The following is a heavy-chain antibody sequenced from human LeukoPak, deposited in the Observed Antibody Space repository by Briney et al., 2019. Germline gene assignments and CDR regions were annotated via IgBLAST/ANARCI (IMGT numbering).Heavy chain of an antibody. J-gene: IGHJ4*02. V-gene: IGHV4-59*12. Sequence: SETLSLTCTVSGGSISSYYWSWIRQPPGKGLEWIGYIYYSGSTNYNPSLKSRVTISVDTSKNQFSLKLSSVTAADTAVYYCARADQYYDSSGYYGGFDYWGQGTLVTVSS. D-gene: IGHD3-22*01. CDR3: ARADQYYDSSGYYGGFDY. CDR2: IYYSGST. CDR1: GGSISSYY.